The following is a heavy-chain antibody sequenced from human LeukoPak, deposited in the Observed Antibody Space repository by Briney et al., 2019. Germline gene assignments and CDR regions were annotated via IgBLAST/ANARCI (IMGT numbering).Heavy chain of an antibody. V-gene: IGHV4-34*01. CDR1: GGSFSGYY. Sequence: PSETLSLTCAVYGGSFSGYYWSWIRQPPGKGLEWIGEINHSGSTNYNPSLKSRVTISVDTSKNQFSLKLSSVTAADTAVYYCARGILERRDYYYYGMDVWGKGTTVTVSS. CDR2: INHSGST. D-gene: IGHD1-1*01. J-gene: IGHJ6*04. CDR3: ARGILERRDYYYYGMDV.